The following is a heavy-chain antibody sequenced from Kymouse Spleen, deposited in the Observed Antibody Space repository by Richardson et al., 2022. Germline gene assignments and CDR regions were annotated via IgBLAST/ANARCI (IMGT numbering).Heavy chain of an antibody. CDR2: IYYSGST. V-gene: IGHV4-59*01. Sequence: QVQLQESGPGLVKPSETLSLTCTVSGGSISSYYWSWIRQPPGKGLEWIGYIYYSGSTNYNPSLKSRVTISVDTSKNQFSLKLSSVTAADTAVYYCARYSSGWYYYYGMDVWGQGTTVTVSS. CDR1: GGSISSYY. J-gene: IGHJ6*02. CDR3: ARYSSGWYYYYGMDV. D-gene: IGHD6-19*01.